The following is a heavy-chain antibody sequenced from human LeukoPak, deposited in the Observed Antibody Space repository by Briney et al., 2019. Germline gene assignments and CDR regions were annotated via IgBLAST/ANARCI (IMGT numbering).Heavy chain of an antibody. CDR3: ARETGDLGRSLDY. Sequence: SETLSLTCTVSGGSISSYYWSWIRQPPGKGLEWKGLEWIGYISNSGSTNYNPSLKSRVTISLDTSKNEFSLKLSTVTAADTAVYYCARETGDLGRSLDYWGQGTLVTVSS. CDR1: GGSISSYY. V-gene: IGHV4-59*01. CDR2: ISNSGST. J-gene: IGHJ4*02. D-gene: IGHD1-1*01.